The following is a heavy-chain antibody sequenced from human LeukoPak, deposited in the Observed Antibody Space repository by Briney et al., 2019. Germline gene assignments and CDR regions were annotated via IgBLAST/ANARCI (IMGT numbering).Heavy chain of an antibody. V-gene: IGHV4-34*01. CDR3: ASFIAAAGRDY. D-gene: IGHD6-13*01. CDR1: GGSFSGYY. CDR2: INHSGST. Sequence: SETLSLTCAVYGGSFSGYYWSWIRQPPGKGLEWIGEINHSGSTNYNPSLRSRVTISVDTSKNQFSLKLSPVTAADTAVYYCASFIAAAGRDYWGQGTLVTVSS. J-gene: IGHJ4*02.